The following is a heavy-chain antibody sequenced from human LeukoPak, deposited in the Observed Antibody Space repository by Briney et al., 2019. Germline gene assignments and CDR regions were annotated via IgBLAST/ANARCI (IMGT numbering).Heavy chain of an antibody. D-gene: IGHD3-16*01. J-gene: IGHJ4*02. V-gene: IGHV1-69*05. CDR2: IIPIFGTA. CDR1: GGTFSSYA. CDR3: ARETPMITFAGVFDY. Sequence: SVKVSCKASGGTFSSYAISWVRQAPGQGREWMGGIIPIFGTANYAQKFQGRVTITTDESTSTAYMELSSLRSEDTAVYYCARETPMITFAGVFDYWGQGTMVTVSS.